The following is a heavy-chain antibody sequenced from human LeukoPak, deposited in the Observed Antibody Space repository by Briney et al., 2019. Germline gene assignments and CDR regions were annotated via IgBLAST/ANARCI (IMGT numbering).Heavy chain of an antibody. V-gene: IGHV3-21*06. CDR2: ITSSSSYI. Sequence: PGGSLRLSCATSGFTFDDYDMSWVRQAPGKGLEWVSSITSSSSYIYYADSVKGRFTISRDNAKNSLYLQMDSLRVEDTAEYYCARDRYSGNYGAYYYYYMDVWGKGTTVTVSS. CDR3: ARDRYSGNYGAYYYYYMDV. CDR1: GFTFDDYD. D-gene: IGHD1-26*01. J-gene: IGHJ6*03.